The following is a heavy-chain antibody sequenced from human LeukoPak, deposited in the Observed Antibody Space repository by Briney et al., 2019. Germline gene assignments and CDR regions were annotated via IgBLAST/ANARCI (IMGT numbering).Heavy chain of an antibody. CDR3: AKDNKGYYYDSSGYFDY. J-gene: IGHJ4*02. Sequence: GGSLRLSCAASGFTFSSYAMTWVRQAPGKGLEWVSVISGSGDTTYYADSVKGRFTISRDNSRNSLYLQMNSLRTEDTALYYCAKDNKGYYYDSSGYFDYWGQGTLVTVSS. CDR1: GFTFSSYA. CDR2: ISGSGDTT. D-gene: IGHD3-22*01. V-gene: IGHV3-23*01.